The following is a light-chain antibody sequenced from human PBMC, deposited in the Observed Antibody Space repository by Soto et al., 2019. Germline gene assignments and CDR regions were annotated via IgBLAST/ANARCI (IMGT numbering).Light chain of an antibody. CDR2: EVS. J-gene: IGLJ1*01. V-gene: IGLV2-8*01. CDR3: SSYTSSRAYV. CDR1: SSDVGGYNY. Sequence: QSALTQPPSASGSPGQSVTISCTGTSSDVGGYNYVSWYQQHPGIAPKLMIYEVSKRPSGVPDRFSGSKSGNTASLTISGLQAEDEADYYCSSYTSSRAYVFGIGTKATVL.